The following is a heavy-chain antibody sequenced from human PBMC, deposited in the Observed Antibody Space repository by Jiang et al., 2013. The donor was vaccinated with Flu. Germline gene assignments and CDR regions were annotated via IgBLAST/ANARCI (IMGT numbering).Heavy chain of an antibody. CDR3: ARRTTYCSSTACYEHYFDS. J-gene: IGHJ4*02. CDR1: GGYISDYH. D-gene: IGHD2-2*01. Sequence: SGSGLVKPSETLSLICTVSGGYISDYHWSWIRQPPGKGLEWIGYIYNTVTTNNPSLKSRVTISVDTSKNQFSLKLTSVTAADTAVYYCARRTTYCSSTACYEHYFDSWGQGILVTVSS. V-gene: IGHV4-59*08. CDR2: IYNTVTT.